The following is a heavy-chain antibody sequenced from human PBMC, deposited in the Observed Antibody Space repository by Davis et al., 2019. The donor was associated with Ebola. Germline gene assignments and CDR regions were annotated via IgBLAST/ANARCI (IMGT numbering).Heavy chain of an antibody. V-gene: IGHV3-33*01. CDR1: GFTFSSYG. J-gene: IGHJ3*02. D-gene: IGHD3-10*01. CDR3: AHFGVTQNAYDI. CDR2: IWYDGSKK. Sequence: PGGSLRLSCAASGFTFSSYGMHWVRQAPGKGLEWVAVIWYDGSKKYYADSVKGRFTISRDNSKNMLYLQMNSLRAEDTAVYYCAHFGVTQNAYDIWGQGTMVTVSS.